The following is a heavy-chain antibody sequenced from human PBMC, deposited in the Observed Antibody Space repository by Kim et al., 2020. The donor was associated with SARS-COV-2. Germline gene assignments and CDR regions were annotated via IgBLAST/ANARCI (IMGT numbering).Heavy chain of an antibody. CDR3: ARGSEGIAAAGGYAFDI. V-gene: IGHV3-13*01. D-gene: IGHD6-13*01. Sequence: VKVRFTISRENAKNSLYLPMNSLRAGDTAVYYCARGSEGIAAAGGYAFDIWGQGTMVTVSS. J-gene: IGHJ3*02.